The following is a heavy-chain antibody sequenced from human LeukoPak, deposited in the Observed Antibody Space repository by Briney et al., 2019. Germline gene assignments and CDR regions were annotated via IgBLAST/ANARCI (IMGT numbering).Heavy chain of an antibody. J-gene: IGHJ4*02. CDR3: ARSLTTATWDY. CDR1: GYTFTEYY. D-gene: IGHD4-17*01. V-gene: IGHV1-2*02. CDR2: ISPYSGAT. Sequence: ASVKVSCKASGYTFTEYYLNWMRQAPGQGLGWMGWISPYSGATHYAQIFQGRVTMTRDTSISTAYMEVSSLRSDDSAAYFCARSLTTATWDYWGQGTLVTVSS.